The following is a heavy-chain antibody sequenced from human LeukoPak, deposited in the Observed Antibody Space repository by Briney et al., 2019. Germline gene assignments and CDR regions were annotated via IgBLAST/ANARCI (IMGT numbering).Heavy chain of an antibody. CDR1: GRSISSYY. CDR3: ARDLRGYSGYAAFDY. V-gene: IGHV4-4*07. Sequence: SETLSLTCTVSGRSISSYYWSWIRQPAGKGLEWIGRIYSSGSTNYNPSLKSRVTMSVDTSKNQFSLKLSSVTAADTAVYYCARDLRGYSGYAAFDYWGQGTLVTVSS. J-gene: IGHJ4*02. CDR2: IYSSGST. D-gene: IGHD5-12*01.